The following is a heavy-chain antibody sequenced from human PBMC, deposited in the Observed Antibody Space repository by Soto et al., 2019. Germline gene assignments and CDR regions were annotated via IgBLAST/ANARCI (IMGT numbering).Heavy chain of an antibody. CDR2: MSSSGGII. V-gene: IGHV3-48*03. J-gene: IGHJ6*02. D-gene: IGHD1-26*01. CDR3: ARDGARANSAYYGMDV. CDR1: GFTFNSSE. Sequence: EVQLVESGGGLVQPGGSLRLSCAASGFTFNSSEMNWVRQAPGKGVGWISYMSSSGGIIYYAASVRGRFTITRDNAKNTLYLQMTSLRAEDTAIYYCARDGARANSAYYGMDVWGQGTKVTVSS.